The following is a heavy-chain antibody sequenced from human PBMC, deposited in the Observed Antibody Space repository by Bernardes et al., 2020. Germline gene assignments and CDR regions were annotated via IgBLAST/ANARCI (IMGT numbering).Heavy chain of an antibody. V-gene: IGHV3-21*01. J-gene: IGHJ4*02. CDR1: GFAFSDFG. Sequence: GGSLRLSCVASGFAFSDFGMAWVRQAPGKGLEWVSTLNTDGENTHYADSVKGRFTISRDNAKNSLYLQMNSLRAEDTAVYYCALDSGSDVDHWGQGTLVTVSS. D-gene: IGHD3-10*01. CDR2: LNTDGENT. CDR3: ALDSGSDVDH.